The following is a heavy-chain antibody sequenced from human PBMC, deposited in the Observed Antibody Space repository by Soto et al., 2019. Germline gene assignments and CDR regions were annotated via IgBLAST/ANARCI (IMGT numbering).Heavy chain of an antibody. D-gene: IGHD1-7*01. Sequence: GGSLRLSCSASGFTFSSYAMHWVRQAPGKGLEYVSAISSNGGSTHYADSVKGRFTISRDNSKNTLYLQMSSLRAEDTAVYYCVKDVDWNYDRFDYRGQGTLVTVSS. CDR3: VKDVDWNYDRFDY. CDR1: GFTFSSYA. J-gene: IGHJ4*02. CDR2: ISSNGGST. V-gene: IGHV3-64D*08.